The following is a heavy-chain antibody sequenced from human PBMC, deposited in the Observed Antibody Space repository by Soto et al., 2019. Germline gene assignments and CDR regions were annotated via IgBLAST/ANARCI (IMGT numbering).Heavy chain of an antibody. V-gene: IGHV4-61*08. J-gene: IGHJ4*02. CDR1: GGSISSGGYY. Sequence: SETLSLTCTVSGGSISSGGYYWSWIQQPPGKGLEWIGYIYYSGSTNYNPSLKSRVTISVDTSKNQFSLKLSSVTAADTAVYYCARGARERYFDYWGQGTLVTVSS. CDR3: ARGARERYFDY. CDR2: IYYSGST.